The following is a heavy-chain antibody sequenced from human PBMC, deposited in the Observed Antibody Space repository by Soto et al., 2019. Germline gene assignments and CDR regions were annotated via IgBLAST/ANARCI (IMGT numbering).Heavy chain of an antibody. CDR3: VRVLYDSGVVDF. CDR2: IQTGGAT. V-gene: IGHV3-53*01. D-gene: IGHD5-12*01. CDR1: GFTVSRYD. J-gene: IGHJ4*02. Sequence: QLVESGGGLFQAGGSTRLSCLSSGFTVSRYDMAWVRQAPGKGLEWASIIQTGGATYYTDSAQGRFTFSRDNSRNTVYLQMSSLRVEDTGVYSCVRVLYDSGVVDFWGQGSPITVS.